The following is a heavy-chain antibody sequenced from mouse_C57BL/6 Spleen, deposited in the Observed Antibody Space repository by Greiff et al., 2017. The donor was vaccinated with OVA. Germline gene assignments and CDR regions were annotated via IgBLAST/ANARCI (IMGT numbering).Heavy chain of an antibody. D-gene: IGHD1-1*01. J-gene: IGHJ1*03. CDR1: EYEFPSHD. V-gene: IGHV5-2*01. CDR2: INSDGGST. CDR3: ARGGYGSSYSYWYFDV. Sequence: EVMLVESGGGLVQPGESLKLSCESNEYEFPSHDMSWVRKIPEKRLELVAAINSDGGSTYYPDTMERRFIISRDNTKKTLYLQMSSLRSEDTALYYCARGGYGSSYSYWYFDVWGTGTTVTVSS.